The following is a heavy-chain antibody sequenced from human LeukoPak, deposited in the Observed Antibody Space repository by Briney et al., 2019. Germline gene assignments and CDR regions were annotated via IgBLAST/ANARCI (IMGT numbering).Heavy chain of an antibody. J-gene: IGHJ3*02. Sequence: VASVKVSCKASGYTFTGYYMHWVRQAPGQGLEWMGWINPNSGGTNYAQKFQGRVTMTRDTSISTAYMELSRLRSDDTAVYYCARDRSTSCYGYGCMNAFDIWGQGTMVTVSS. CDR3: ARDRSTSCYGYGCMNAFDI. D-gene: IGHD2-2*01. V-gene: IGHV1-2*02. CDR1: GYTFTGYY. CDR2: INPNSGGT.